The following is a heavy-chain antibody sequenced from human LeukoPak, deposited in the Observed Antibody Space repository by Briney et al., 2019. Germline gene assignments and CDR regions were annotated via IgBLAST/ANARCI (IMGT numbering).Heavy chain of an antibody. CDR2: ISSSSSTI. CDR3: ARGVASPDDY. Sequence: GGSLRLSCAASGFTFSSYSMNWVRQAPGKGLEWVSYISSSSSTIYYADSVKGRFTISRDNAKNPLYLQMNSLRTEDTAVYYCARGVASPDDYWGQGTLVTVSS. J-gene: IGHJ4*02. CDR1: GFTFSSYS. V-gene: IGHV3-48*01. D-gene: IGHD5-12*01.